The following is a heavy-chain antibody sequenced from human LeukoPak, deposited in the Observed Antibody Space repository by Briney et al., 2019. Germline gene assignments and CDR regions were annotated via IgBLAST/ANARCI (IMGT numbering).Heavy chain of an antibody. J-gene: IGHJ5*02. V-gene: IGHV1-18*01. CDR1: GYTFTSHG. CDR2: ISTYNGNT. D-gene: IGHD4-17*01. Sequence: ASVKVSCKASGYTFTSHGISWVRQAPGQGLEWMGWISTYNGNTNYAQKLQGRVSMTTDTSTSTAYMELSSLRSEDTAVYYCARDGLNTVTTSRWFDPWGQGTLVTVSS. CDR3: ARDGLNTVTTSRWFDP.